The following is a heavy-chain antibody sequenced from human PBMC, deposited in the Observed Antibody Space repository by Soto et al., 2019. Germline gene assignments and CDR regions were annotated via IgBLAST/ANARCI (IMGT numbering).Heavy chain of an antibody. V-gene: IGHV3-21*03. CDR2: ISSSTTYI. D-gene: IGHD3-22*01. J-gene: IGHJ3*02. CDR1: RFTFSSYT. CDR3: ARDFDSSGYYGPVGAFDI. Sequence: EVQLVESGGGLVKPGGSLRLSCSASRFTFSSYTMNWVRQAPGKGLEWVSSISSSTTYIYYADSVKGRFTISRDNAKNSLYLQVNSLRAVDTAVYYCARDFDSSGYYGPVGAFDIWGQGTMVTVSS.